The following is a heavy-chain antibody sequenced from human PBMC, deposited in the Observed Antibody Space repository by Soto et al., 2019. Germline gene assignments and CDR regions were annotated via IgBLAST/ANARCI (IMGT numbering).Heavy chain of an antibody. D-gene: IGHD4-17*01. V-gene: IGHV4-59*08. CDR3: ARALTSVNWFDP. J-gene: IGHJ5*02. CDR2: IYYSGTT. CDR1: GGSISSYY. Sequence: SETLSLTCTVSGGSISSYYWSWIRQPPGKGLQWIGYIYYSGTTYYNPSLKSRVSISVDTSKNQFSLKLTSVTAADTAVYYCARALTSVNWFDPWGQGTLVTVSS.